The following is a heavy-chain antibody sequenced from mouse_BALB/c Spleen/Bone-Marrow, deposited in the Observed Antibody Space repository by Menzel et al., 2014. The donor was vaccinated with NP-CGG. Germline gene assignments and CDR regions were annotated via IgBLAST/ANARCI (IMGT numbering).Heavy chain of an antibody. Sequence: QVQLQQPGAELVRPGASVTLSCKASGYTFTDYEMHWVKQTPVHGLEWIGAIDPETGGTAYNQKFKGKATLTADKSSSTAYMELRSLTSEGSAVYYCTRWDGNYGWFAYWGQGTLVTVSA. CDR3: TRWDGNYGWFAY. J-gene: IGHJ3*01. D-gene: IGHD2-1*01. CDR2: IDPETGGT. V-gene: IGHV1-15*01. CDR1: GYTFTDYE.